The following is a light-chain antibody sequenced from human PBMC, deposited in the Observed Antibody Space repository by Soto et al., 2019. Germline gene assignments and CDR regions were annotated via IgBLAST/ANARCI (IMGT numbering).Light chain of an antibody. Sequence: EIVLTQSPATLSLSPGERATLSCRASQSVSRFLAWYQHKPGQAPRLLIYDASNRATGIPTRFSDSGSGTDFTLTILRLEPEDFAVYYCQQRSTWPPWTFGQGTKVEIK. CDR3: QQRSTWPPWT. V-gene: IGKV3-11*01. CDR2: DAS. J-gene: IGKJ1*01. CDR1: QSVSRF.